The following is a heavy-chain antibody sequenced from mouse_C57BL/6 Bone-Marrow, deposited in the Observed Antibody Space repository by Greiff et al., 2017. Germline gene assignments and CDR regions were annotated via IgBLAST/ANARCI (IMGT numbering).Heavy chain of an antibody. V-gene: IGHV5-6*01. J-gene: IGHJ3*01. CDR2: ISSGGSYT. CDR1: GFTFSSYG. D-gene: IGHD1-1*02. Sequence: EVKLMESGGDLVKPGGSLKLSCAASGFTFSSYGMSWVRQTPDKRLEWVATISSGGSYTYYPDSVKGRFTISRDNAKNTLYLQMSSLKSEDTAMYYCARTMAPFAYWGQGTLVTVSA. CDR3: ARTMAPFAY.